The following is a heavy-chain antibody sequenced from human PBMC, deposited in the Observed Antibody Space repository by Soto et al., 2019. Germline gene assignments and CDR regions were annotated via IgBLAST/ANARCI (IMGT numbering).Heavy chain of an antibody. V-gene: IGHV4-34*01. Sequence: QVQLQQWGAGLLKPSETLSLTCAVYGGSFSGYYWSWIRQPPGKGLEWIGEINHSGSTNYNPTLKSRVTISVDTSKNQFSLKLSSVTAADTAVYYGARGPNYGGGPWGQGTLVTVSS. D-gene: IGHD4-17*01. J-gene: IGHJ5*02. CDR1: GGSFSGYY. CDR3: ARGPNYGGGP. CDR2: INHSGST.